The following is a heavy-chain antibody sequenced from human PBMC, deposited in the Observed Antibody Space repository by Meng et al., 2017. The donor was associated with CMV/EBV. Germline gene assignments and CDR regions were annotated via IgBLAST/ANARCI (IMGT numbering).Heavy chain of an antibody. CDR3: ARSTSGSYYEFDY. V-gene: IGHV3-30*04. J-gene: IGHJ4*02. Sequence: AASGFTFSSYAMHWVRQAPGKGLEWVAVISYDGSNKSYADSVKGRFTISRDNSKNTLYLQMNSLRAEDTAVYYCARSTSGSYYEFDYWGQGTLVTVSS. CDR1: GFTFSSYA. CDR2: ISYDGSNK. D-gene: IGHD1-26*01.